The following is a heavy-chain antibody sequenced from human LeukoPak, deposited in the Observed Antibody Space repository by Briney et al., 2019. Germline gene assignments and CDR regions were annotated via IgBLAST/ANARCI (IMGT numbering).Heavy chain of an antibody. CDR1: GYTFTSYG. CDR3: ARCRGESEYSSSLLPYYFDY. V-gene: IGHV1-18*01. D-gene: IGHD6-6*01. CDR2: ISAYNGNT. Sequence: GASVKVSCKASGYTFTSYGISWVRQAPGQGLEWMGWISAYNGNTNYAQKLQGRVTMTTDTSTSTAYMELRSLRSDDTAVYYCARCRGESEYSSSLLPYYFDYWGQGTLVTVSS. J-gene: IGHJ4*02.